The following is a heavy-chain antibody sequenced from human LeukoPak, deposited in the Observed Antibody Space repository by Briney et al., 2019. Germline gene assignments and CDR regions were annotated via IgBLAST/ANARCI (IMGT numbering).Heavy chain of an antibody. J-gene: IGHJ6*03. V-gene: IGHV4-59*01. CDR1: GGSISSYY. CDR3: ARGAAGSRYCYYYYMDV. D-gene: IGHD3-10*01. CDR2: IYYSGST. Sequence: PSETLSLTCSVSGGSISSYYWSWIRQPPGKGLEWIGYIYYSGSTNYNPSLKSRVTISVDTSKNQFSLKLSSVTAADTAVYYCARGAAGSRYCYYYYMDVWGKGTTVTVSS.